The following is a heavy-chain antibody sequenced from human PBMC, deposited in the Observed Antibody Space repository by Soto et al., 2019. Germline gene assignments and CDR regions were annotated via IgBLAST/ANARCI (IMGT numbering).Heavy chain of an antibody. V-gene: IGHV4-59*08. D-gene: IGHD3-16*01. CDR1: GGSISNYD. J-gene: IGHJ4*02. CDR2: IYYSGST. Sequence: PSETLCLTCSVSGGSISNYDVSWIRQPPGKGLEWIGYIYYSGSTNYNPSLKSRVTISVDTSKNQFSLKLSSVTAADTAVYYCARRWGTTFDYWGQGTLVTVSS. CDR3: ARRWGTTFDY.